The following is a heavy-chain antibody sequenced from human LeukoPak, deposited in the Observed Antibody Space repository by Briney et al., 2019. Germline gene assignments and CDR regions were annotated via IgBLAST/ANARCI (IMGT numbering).Heavy chain of an antibody. Sequence: SETLSLTCAVYGGSFSGYYWSWIRQPPGKGLEWIGEINHSGSTNYNPSLKSRVTISVDTSKNQFSLKLSSVTAADTAVYYCARGQVPSGSYSRAFDIWGQGTMVTVS. CDR1: GGSFSGYY. D-gene: IGHD1-26*01. V-gene: IGHV4-34*01. CDR2: INHSGST. CDR3: ARGQVPSGSYSRAFDI. J-gene: IGHJ3*02.